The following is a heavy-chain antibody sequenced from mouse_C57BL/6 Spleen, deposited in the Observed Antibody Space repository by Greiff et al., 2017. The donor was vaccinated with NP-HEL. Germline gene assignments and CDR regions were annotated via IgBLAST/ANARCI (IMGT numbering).Heavy chain of an antibody. CDR2: IDPANGNT. Sequence: EVQLQQSVAELVRPGVSVKLSCTASGFNIKNTYMHRVKQRPEQGLEWTGRIDPANGNTKYAPKFQGKATITADTSSNTAYLQLSSLTSEDTAIYYCATVSNYLAYGGQGATLTVSS. J-gene: IGHJ2*01. CDR1: GFNIKNTY. V-gene: IGHV14-3*01. D-gene: IGHD1-1*01. CDR3: ATVSNYLAY.